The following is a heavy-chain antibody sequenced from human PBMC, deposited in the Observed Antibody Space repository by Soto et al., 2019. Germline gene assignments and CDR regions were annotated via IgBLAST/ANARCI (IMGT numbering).Heavy chain of an antibody. D-gene: IGHD6-19*01. CDR1: GFTFSSYA. CDR3: VKVWDPQWLVFDY. J-gene: IGHJ4*02. V-gene: IGHV3-64D*06. Sequence: PGGSLRLSCAASGFTFSSYAMHWVRQAPGKGLEYVSAISSNGGSTYYADSVKGRFTISRDNSKNTLYLQMSSLRAEDTAVYYCVKVWDPQWLVFDYWGQGTLVTVSS. CDR2: ISSNGGST.